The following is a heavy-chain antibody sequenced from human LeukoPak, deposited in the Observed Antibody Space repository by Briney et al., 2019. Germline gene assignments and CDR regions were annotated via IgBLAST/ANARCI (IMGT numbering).Heavy chain of an antibody. J-gene: IGHJ4*02. CDR3: AKEGNYADYFDY. CDR2: ICGTCAKT. D-gene: IGHD1-7*01. CDR1: GFTFSSYT. V-gene: IGHV3-23*01. Sequence: PGGSLRLFCAASGFTFSSYTMSWVRQAPGKGLEWVSAICGTCAKTYYADCVEGRFTIYRDNSKNTLYLQMNRLRAEDKAVYYCAKEGNYADYFDYWGQGTLVTVSS.